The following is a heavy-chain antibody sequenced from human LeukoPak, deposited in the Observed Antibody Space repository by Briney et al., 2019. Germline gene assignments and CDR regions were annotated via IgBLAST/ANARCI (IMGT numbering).Heavy chain of an antibody. V-gene: IGHV3-74*01. D-gene: IGHD1-14*01. CDR1: GFTFSSYW. Sequence: PGGSLRLSCAASGFTFSSYWVHWVRQAPGKGLMWVSRINSDGSTTNYADSVKGRFTISRDKSRNTLHLQMNSLRVGDTAVYYCAKGAITSSITCYFDYWGQGTLVTVSS. CDR3: AKGAITSSITCYFDY. CDR2: INSDGSTT. J-gene: IGHJ4*02.